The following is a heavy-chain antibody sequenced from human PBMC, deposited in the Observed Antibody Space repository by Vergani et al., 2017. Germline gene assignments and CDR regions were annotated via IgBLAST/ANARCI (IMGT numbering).Heavy chain of an antibody. V-gene: IGHV3-33*01. CDR3: ARSGYCAHGVCYMTYYYYMDV. CDR2: IWYDGSKE. D-gene: IGHD2-8*01. J-gene: IGHJ6*03. CDR1: GFTLSSHA. Sequence: QVQLEESGGGVVQPGRSLRLSCAGSGFTLSSHAMHWVRQAPGKGLEWVAFIWYDGSKEHYADSVKGRFTISRDNSKNTLYLQMNNLRAADTAVYYCARSGYCAHGVCYMTYYYYMDVWGKGTAVTVSS.